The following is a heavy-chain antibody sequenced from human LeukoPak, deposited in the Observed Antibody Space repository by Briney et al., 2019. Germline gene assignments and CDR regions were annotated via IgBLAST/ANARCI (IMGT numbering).Heavy chain of an antibody. Sequence: ASVKVSCKASGYTFTSYGISWVRQAPGQGLEWMGWISAYNGNTNYAQKLQGRITMTTDTSTSTAYMELRSLRSDDTAVYYCARDLWDYDSSGLGGWFAPWGQGTLVTVSS. J-gene: IGHJ5*02. V-gene: IGHV1-18*01. CDR1: GYTFTSYG. CDR3: ARDLWDYDSSGLGGWFAP. CDR2: ISAYNGNT. D-gene: IGHD3-22*01.